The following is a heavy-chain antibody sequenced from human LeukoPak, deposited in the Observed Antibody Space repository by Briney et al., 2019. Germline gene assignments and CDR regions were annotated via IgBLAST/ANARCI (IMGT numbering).Heavy chain of an antibody. CDR1: GGSISSYY. J-gene: IGHJ5*02. D-gene: IGHD4-17*01. V-gene: IGHV4-4*07. CDR3: ARTLGVTTSWFDP. CDR2: IYTSGST. Sequence: PSETLSLTCTVSGGSISSYYWSWIRQPAGKGLEWIGHIYTSGSTKYNPSLKGRVTISVDTSKNQFSLKLSSVTAADTAVYYCARTLGVTTSWFDPWGQGTLVTVSS.